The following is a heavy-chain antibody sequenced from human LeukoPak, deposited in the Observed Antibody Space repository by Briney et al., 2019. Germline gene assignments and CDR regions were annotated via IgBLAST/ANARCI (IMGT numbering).Heavy chain of an antibody. J-gene: IGHJ5*02. V-gene: IGHV4-59*08. CDR1: GGSISSYY. CDR3: ARHVGGTKNWFDP. CDR2: IYYSGST. D-gene: IGHD1-26*01. Sequence: SETLSLTCTVSGGSISSYYWSWIRQPPGKGLEWIGYIYYSGSTNYNPSLKSRVTISVDTSKNQFSLKLSSVTAADTAVYYCARHVGGTKNWFDPWGQGTLVTVSS.